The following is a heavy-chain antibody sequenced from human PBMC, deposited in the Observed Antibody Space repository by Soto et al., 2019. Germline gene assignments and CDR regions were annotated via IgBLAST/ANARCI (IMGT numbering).Heavy chain of an antibody. CDR2: IYYSGST. CDR3: ARVDELSLSDAFDI. Sequence: QVQLQESGPGLVKPSETLSLTCTVSGGSISSYYWSWIRQPPGKGLEWIGYIYYSGSTNYNPSLKSRVTISVDTSKNQFSLKLSSVTAADTAVYYCARVDELSLSDAFDIWGQGTMVTVSS. V-gene: IGHV4-59*01. J-gene: IGHJ3*02. CDR1: GGSISSYY. D-gene: IGHD3-16*02.